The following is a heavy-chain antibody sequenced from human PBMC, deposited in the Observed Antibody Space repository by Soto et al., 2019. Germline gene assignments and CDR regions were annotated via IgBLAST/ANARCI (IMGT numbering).Heavy chain of an antibody. CDR1: GLSITDSEMG. Sequence: QVTLKESGPVLVKPTETLTLRCTVSGLSITDSEMGVSWIRQPPGQPLEWLAHIDSSGEKSYRTFLKSRLPISKDTSKSQIVLTMTNKDPADTATYYCARRHLAVAVSPWFDPWGQGIPVTVSS. J-gene: IGHJ5*02. D-gene: IGHD6-19*01. CDR2: IDSSGEK. CDR3: ARRHLAVAVSPWFDP. V-gene: IGHV2-26*01.